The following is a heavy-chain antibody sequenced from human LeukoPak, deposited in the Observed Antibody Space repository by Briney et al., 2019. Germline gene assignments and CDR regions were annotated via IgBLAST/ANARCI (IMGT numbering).Heavy chain of an antibody. V-gene: IGHV4-4*09. CDR2: IYTSGST. CDR1: GGSISSYY. D-gene: IGHD6-6*01. J-gene: IGHJ5*02. CDR3: ARHAHSSSSGNWFDP. Sequence: SETLSLTCTVSGGSISSYYWSGIRQPPGKGLEWIGYIYTSGSTNYNPSLKSRVTISVDTSKNQFSLKLSSVTAADTAVYYCARHAHSSSSGNWFDPWGQGTLVTVSS.